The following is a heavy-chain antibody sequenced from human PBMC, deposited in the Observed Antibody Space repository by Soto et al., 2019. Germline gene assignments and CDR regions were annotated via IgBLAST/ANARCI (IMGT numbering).Heavy chain of an antibody. CDR2: IYYSGST. D-gene: IGHD3-22*01. CDR1: GGSISSGGYY. V-gene: IGHV4-31*03. Sequence: SETLSLTCTVSGGSISSGGYYWSWIRQHPGKGLEWIGYIYYSGSTYYNPSLKSRVTISVDTSKNQFSLKLSSVTAADTAVYYCARRNSSGYYPKLNWFAPWGQGTLLTVSS. CDR3: ARRNSSGYYPKLNWFAP. J-gene: IGHJ5*02.